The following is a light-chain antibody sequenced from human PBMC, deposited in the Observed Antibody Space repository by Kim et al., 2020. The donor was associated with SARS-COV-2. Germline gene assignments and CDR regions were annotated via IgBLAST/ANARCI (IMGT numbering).Light chain of an antibody. CDR2: GAS. J-gene: IGKJ2*01. CDR1: QSVSSN. CDR3: QQYNKWMYT. Sequence: SVSPGARATLSCRASQSVSSNLAWYQKKPGQAPRLVIYGASTRAAGVPARFSGSVSGAEFTLTISNLQPEDCAVYYCQQYNKWMYTFGQGTKLEI. V-gene: IGKV3D-15*01.